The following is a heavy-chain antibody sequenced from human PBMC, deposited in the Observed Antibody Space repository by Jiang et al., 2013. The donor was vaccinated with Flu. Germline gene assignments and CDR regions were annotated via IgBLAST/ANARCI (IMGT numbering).Heavy chain of an antibody. V-gene: IGHV4-30-4*08. Sequence: GSGLVKPSQTLSLTCTVTRGSVKSASSFWSFVRQSPEKGLEWIASTRYGADTYFNPSLKSRLSVSIDRYGREQFSMSLTSMTAADTAMYYCARGVSLSGTTVKGPNYFDSWGLGTSVVVSS. J-gene: IGHJ4*02. CDR2: TRYGADT. CDR3: ARGVSLSGTTVKGPNYFDS. CDR1: RGSVKSASSF. D-gene: IGHD1-1*01.